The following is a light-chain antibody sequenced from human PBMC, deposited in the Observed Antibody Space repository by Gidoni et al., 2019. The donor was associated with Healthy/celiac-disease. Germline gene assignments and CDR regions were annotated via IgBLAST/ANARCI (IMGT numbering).Light chain of an antibody. Sequence: QSALTQPASVSGSPGQSITISCTGTSRDVGGYNYVSWYQQHPGKAPKLMIYDVSNRPSGVSNRFSGSKSGNTASLTISGLQAEDEADYYCSSYTSSSTLRGVFGGGTKLTVL. CDR2: DVS. V-gene: IGLV2-14*03. CDR3: SSYTSSSTLRGV. CDR1: SRDVGGYNY. J-gene: IGLJ3*02.